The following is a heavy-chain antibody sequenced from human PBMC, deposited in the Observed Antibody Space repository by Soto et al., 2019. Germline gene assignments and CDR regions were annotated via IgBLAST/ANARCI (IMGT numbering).Heavy chain of an antibody. CDR3: VSVGMIGTGLGSWFDP. Sequence: SETLSLTCTVSGASISTYYWSWIRQPAGKGLEWIGRIFTSADMNYNPSLKSRISMSVDTSKNEVSLRLNSVTAADTAVYYCVSVGMIGTGLGSWFDPWGQGTLVTVSA. CDR2: IFTSADM. CDR1: GASISTYY. D-gene: IGHD2-8*02. J-gene: IGHJ5*02. V-gene: IGHV4-4*07.